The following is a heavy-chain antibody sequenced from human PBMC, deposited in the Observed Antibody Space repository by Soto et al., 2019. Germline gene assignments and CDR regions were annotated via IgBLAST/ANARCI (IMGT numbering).Heavy chain of an antibody. CDR1: GLTFSNYA. J-gene: IGHJ4*02. Sequence: QVQLVESGGGVVQPGRSLRLSCAASGLTFSNYAMHWVRQAPGKGLEWVAGVSYNGSKEFYADSVKGRFTISRDNSKNTLYVGMNRLTAEDPAVYYSARESDVVVPLGVPPPLGYFDDWGQGTLVTVSS. CDR3: ARESDVVVPLGVPPPLGYFDD. D-gene: IGHD2-15*01. V-gene: IGHV3-30-3*01. CDR2: VSYNGSKE.